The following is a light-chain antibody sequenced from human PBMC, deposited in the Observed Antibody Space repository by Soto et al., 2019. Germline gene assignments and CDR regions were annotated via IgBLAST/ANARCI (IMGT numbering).Light chain of an antibody. V-gene: IGLV2-8*01. J-gene: IGLJ2*01. CDR2: EVS. CDR1: GSDVGGYNY. Sequence: QSALTQPPSASGSPGQSVTISCTGTGSDVGGYNYVSWYQHHPGKAPKLMLYEVSTRPSGVPDRFSGSKSGNTASLTVSGLQAEDEADYYCSSYAGSNIDVVFGGGTKVAVL. CDR3: SSYAGSNIDVV.